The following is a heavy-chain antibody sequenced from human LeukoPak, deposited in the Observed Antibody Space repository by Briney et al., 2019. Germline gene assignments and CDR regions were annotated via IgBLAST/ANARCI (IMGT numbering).Heavy chain of an antibody. D-gene: IGHD4-17*01. CDR1: GGSFSGYY. J-gene: IGHJ4*02. V-gene: IGHV4-34*01. Sequence: SETLSLTCAVYGGSFSGYYWSWIRQPPGKGLEWIGSIYHSGSTFDNPSLKSRVTISVDTSKNQFSLKLSSVTAADTAVYYCARHTYGDYVFDYWGQGTLVTVSS. CDR2: IYHSGST. CDR3: ARHTYGDYVFDY.